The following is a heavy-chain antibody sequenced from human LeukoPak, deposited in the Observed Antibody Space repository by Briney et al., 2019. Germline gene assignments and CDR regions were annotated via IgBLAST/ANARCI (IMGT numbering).Heavy chain of an antibody. CDR2: IYYRGNT. CDR3: ARTTEGGYTYGYFYYYYMDV. D-gene: IGHD5-18*01. J-gene: IGHJ6*03. V-gene: IGHV4-39*07. CDR1: GGSISGSSYY. Sequence: SETLSLTCTVSGGSISGSSYYWGWIRQPPGKGLEWIGTIYYRGNTYYNPSLKSRVSISVDTSKNQFSLSLRSVTAADTAVYYCARTTEGGYTYGYFYYYYMDVWGKGTTVTISS.